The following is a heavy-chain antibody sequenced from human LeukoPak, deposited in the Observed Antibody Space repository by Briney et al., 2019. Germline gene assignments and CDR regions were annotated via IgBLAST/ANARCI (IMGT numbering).Heavy chain of an antibody. D-gene: IGHD2-2*01. CDR2: ISSNGGST. Sequence: GGSLRLSCAASGCTFSSDAMHWVRQAPGKGLEYVSAISSNGGSTYYANSVKGRFTISRDNSKNTLYLQMGSLRAEDMAVYYCARDRLSYCSSPSCFRGLIDIWGQGTMVTVSS. J-gene: IGHJ3*02. CDR1: GCTFSSDA. CDR3: ARDRLSYCSSPSCFRGLIDI. V-gene: IGHV3-64*01.